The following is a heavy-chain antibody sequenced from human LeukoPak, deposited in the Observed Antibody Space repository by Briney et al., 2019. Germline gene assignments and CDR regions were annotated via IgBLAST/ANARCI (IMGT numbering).Heavy chain of an antibody. V-gene: IGHV4-59*08. D-gene: IGHD3-10*01. Sequence: PSETLSLTCTVASGSISTYYWNWIRQPPGQGLEWIGYIYSSVSTNYNPSLKSRVTISVDTSKNQFSLKLSSVTAADTAVYYCARHRYGSGSYYRKPSRFDYWGQGTLVTVSS. J-gene: IGHJ4*02. CDR2: IYSSVST. CDR3: ARHRYGSGSYYRKPSRFDY. CDR1: SGSISTYY.